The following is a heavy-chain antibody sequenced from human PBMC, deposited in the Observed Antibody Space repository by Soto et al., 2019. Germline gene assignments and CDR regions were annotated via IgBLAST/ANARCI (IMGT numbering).Heavy chain of an antibody. Sequence: ESGGGVVQPGRSLRLSCAASGFTFSSYGMHWVRQAPGKGLEWVAVISYDGSNKYYADSVKGRFTISRDNSKNTLYLQMNSLRAEDTAVYYCAKDNLVSGWYDGWGQGTLVTVSS. CDR3: AKDNLVSGWYDG. CDR2: ISYDGSNK. J-gene: IGHJ5*02. CDR1: GFTFSSYG. D-gene: IGHD6-19*01. V-gene: IGHV3-30*18.